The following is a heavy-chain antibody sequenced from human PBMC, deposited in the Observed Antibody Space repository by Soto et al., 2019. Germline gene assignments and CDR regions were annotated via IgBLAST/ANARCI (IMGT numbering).Heavy chain of an antibody. CDR1: GYTFTSYG. CDR2: ISAYNGNT. D-gene: IGHD6-19*01. CDR3: ARKGRVAGSHDAFDI. Sequence: ASVKVSCKASGYTFTSYGISWVRQAPGQGLEWMGWISAYNGNTNYAQKLQGRVTMTTDTSTSTAYMELRSLRSDDTAVYYCARKGRVAGSHDAFDIWGQGTMVTVSS. J-gene: IGHJ3*02. V-gene: IGHV1-18*01.